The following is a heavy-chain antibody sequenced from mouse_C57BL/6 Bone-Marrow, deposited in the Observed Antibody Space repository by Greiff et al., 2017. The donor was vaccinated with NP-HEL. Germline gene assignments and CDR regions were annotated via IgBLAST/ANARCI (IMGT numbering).Heavy chain of an antibody. V-gene: IGHV7-1*01. CDR1: GFTFSDFY. D-gene: IGHD2-1*01. CDR3: ARGSTGDWYFDV. Sequence: EVQLVESGGGLVQSGRSLRLSCATSGFTFSDFYMEWVRQAPGKGLEWIAASRNKANDYTTEYSASVKGRFIVSRDTSQSILYLQMNALRAEDTAIYYCARGSTGDWYFDVWGTGTTVTVSS. CDR2: SRNKANDYTT. J-gene: IGHJ1*03.